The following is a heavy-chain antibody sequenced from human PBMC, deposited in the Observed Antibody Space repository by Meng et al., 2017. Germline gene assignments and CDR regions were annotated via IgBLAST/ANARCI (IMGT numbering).Heavy chain of an antibody. CDR2: ISSSGSTI. D-gene: IGHD3-10*01. Sequence: QGRLVDSGGGLVKPGGALILSCAASGFTFSDHYMSWIRQAPGKGLEWVSYISSSGSTIYYADSVKGRFTISRDNAKNSLYLQMNSLRAEDTAVYYCAREGVIYWYFDLWGRGTLVTVSS. V-gene: IGHV3-11*01. CDR3: AREGVIYWYFDL. J-gene: IGHJ2*01. CDR1: GFTFSDHY.